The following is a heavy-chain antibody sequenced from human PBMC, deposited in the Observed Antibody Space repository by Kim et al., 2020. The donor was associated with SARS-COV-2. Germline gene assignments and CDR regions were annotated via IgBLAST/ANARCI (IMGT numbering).Heavy chain of an antibody. Sequence: SETLSLTCTVSGISISSNYWSLIRKRPGKGLGWIGYIYFTGSANYNPSLTSRITISVDTSTTQFPLYLSSVTAADTAAYYCARTARGANFDYWGRGALVT. D-gene: IGHD1-26*01. J-gene: IGHJ4*02. V-gene: IGHV4-59*08. CDR1: GISISSNY. CDR2: IYFTGSA. CDR3: ARTARGANFDY.